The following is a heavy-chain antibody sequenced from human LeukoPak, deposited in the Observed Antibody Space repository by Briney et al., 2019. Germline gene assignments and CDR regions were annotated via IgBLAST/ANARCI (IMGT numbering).Heavy chain of an antibody. CDR3: TTASTSAETYYYYYYMDV. J-gene: IGHJ6*03. Sequence: GGSLGLSCAASGFTFSNAWMSWVRQAPGKGLEWVGRINSKTDGGTTDYAAPVKGRFTISRDDSKNTLYLQMNSLKTEDTAVYYCTTASTSAETYYYYYYMDVWGKGTAVTVSS. V-gene: IGHV3-15*01. CDR1: GFTFSNAW. CDR2: INSKTDGGTT. D-gene: IGHD2-2*01.